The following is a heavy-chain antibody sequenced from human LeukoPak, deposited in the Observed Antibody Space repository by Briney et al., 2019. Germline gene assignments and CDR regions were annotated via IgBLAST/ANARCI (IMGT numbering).Heavy chain of an antibody. CDR3: ARDSGGMIARGNY. D-gene: IGHD3-22*01. V-gene: IGHV4-39*07. Sequence: SETLSLTCTVSGGSISSYYWSWIRQPPGKGLEWIGSIYYSGSTYYNPSLKSRVTISVDTSKNQFSLKLSSVTAADTAVYCCARDSGGMIARGNYWGQGTLVTVSS. J-gene: IGHJ4*02. CDR2: IYYSGST. CDR1: GGSISSYY.